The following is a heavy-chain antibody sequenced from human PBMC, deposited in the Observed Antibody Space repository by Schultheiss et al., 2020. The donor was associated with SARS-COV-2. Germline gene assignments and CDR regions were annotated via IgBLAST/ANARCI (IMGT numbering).Heavy chain of an antibody. Sequence: GESLKISCAASGFTFSNAWMNWVRQAPGKGLEWVSAISGSGGSTYYADSVKGRFTISRDNSKNTLYLQMNSLRAGDTAIYYCVRGDHMVRGVIDYWGQGTLVTVSS. CDR3: VRGDHMVRGVIDY. CDR1: GFTFSNAW. V-gene: IGHV3-23*01. J-gene: IGHJ4*02. CDR2: ISGSGGST. D-gene: IGHD3-10*01.